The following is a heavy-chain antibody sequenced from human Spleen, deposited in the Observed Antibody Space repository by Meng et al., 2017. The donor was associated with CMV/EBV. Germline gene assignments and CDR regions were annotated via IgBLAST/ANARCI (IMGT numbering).Heavy chain of an antibody. CDR3: ARIPVDTTFFIQEFYFDS. CDR1: GFIFSSHG. J-gene: IGHJ4*02. D-gene: IGHD3-3*01. V-gene: IGHV3-33*01. Sequence: GESLKISCAASGFIFSSHGMHWVRQAPGKGLEWVAFIEEDGSNENYGETVKGRFTISRDNAKSSLYLQMSSLRVGDTAIYYCARIPVDTTFFIQEFYFDSWGLGTLVTVSS. CDR2: IEEDGSNE.